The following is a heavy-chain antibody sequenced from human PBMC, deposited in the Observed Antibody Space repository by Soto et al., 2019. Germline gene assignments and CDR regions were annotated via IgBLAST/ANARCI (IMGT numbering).Heavy chain of an antibody. CDR3: ARGDYYYYGLDV. Sequence: GGSLRLSCAASGFTFSDYSMNWVRQAPGKGLEWLSSISSSSSTMYYADSVKGRFTISRDDAKNSLYLQMNSLRDEDTAVYYCARGDYYYYGLDVWGQGTTVTVSS. D-gene: IGHD3-16*01. CDR2: ISSSSSTM. V-gene: IGHV3-48*02. J-gene: IGHJ6*02. CDR1: GFTFSDYS.